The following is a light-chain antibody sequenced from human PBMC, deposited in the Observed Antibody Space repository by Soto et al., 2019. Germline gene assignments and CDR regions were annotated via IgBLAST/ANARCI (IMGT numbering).Light chain of an antibody. V-gene: IGKV3-15*01. Sequence: EIVMTQSPVTLSVSPGDRATLSCRASQSVNSHLAWYQQKPGQAPRLLIYGASTRATAVPARFSGSGSGTEFTLTISSLQSEDFAVYSCQQYDNWPLTFGGGTKVEIK. J-gene: IGKJ4*01. CDR3: QQYDNWPLT. CDR2: GAS. CDR1: QSVNSH.